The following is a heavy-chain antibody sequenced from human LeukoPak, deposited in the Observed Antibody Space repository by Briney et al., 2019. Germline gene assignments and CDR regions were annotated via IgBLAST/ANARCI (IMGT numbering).Heavy chain of an antibody. D-gene: IGHD2-15*01. CDR1: GFTFSSYW. Sequence: PGGSLRLSCAASGFTFSSYWMSWVRQAPGKGLEWVANIKQDGSEKYYVDSVKGRFTISRDNAKNSLHLQMNSLRAEDTAVYYCARRIGYCSGGSCYSGWFDPWGQGTLVTVSS. V-gene: IGHV3-7*01. CDR2: IKQDGSEK. CDR3: ARRIGYCSGGSCYSGWFDP. J-gene: IGHJ5*02.